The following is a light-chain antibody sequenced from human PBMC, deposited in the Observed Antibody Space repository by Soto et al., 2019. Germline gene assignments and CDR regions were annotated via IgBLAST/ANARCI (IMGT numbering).Light chain of an antibody. V-gene: IGKV1-39*01. CDR1: QSISNY. Sequence: DIQMTQSPSSLSASVGDRVTITCRASQSISNYLIWYQQRPGKAPKVLIYAASSLQSGVPSRFSGSGSGTDFTLTISSLQFEDFATYYCQQSYSTPVTFGQGTKLEIK. J-gene: IGKJ2*01. CDR3: QQSYSTPVT. CDR2: AAS.